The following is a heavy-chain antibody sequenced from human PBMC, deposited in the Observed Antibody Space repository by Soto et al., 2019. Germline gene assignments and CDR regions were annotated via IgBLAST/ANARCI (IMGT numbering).Heavy chain of an antibody. J-gene: IGHJ4*02. CDR1: GFTFSSYA. D-gene: IGHD2-2*01. CDR2: ISGSGGST. Sequence: PLGSLRLSCAASGFTFSSYAMSWVRQAPGKGLEWVSAISGSGGSTYYADSVKGRFTISRDNSKNTLYLQMNSLRAEDTAVYYCAKDHRWRGFVRDIVVVPAAILRGGNFDYWGQGTLVTVSS. CDR3: AKDHRWRGFVRDIVVVPAAILRGGNFDY. V-gene: IGHV3-23*01.